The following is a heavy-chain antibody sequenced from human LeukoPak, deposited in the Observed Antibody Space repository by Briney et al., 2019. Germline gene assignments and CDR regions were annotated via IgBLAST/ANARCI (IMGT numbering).Heavy chain of an antibody. CDR3: ARGPKGSGSYYFDY. V-gene: IGHV4-34*01. J-gene: IGHJ4*02. CDR1: SGSFYGYY. Sequence: PSETLSLKCAVYSGSFYGYYWIWIPHPPGKGREWIREINHSGSNNYNPSLKSRVTISVDTSKNQFSLKLSSVTAADTAVYYCARGPKGSGSYYFDYWGKGTLVTVSS. D-gene: IGHD3-10*01. CDR2: INHSGSN.